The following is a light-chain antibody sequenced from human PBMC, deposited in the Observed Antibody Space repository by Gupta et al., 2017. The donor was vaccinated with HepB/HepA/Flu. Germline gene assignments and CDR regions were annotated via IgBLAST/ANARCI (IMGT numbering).Light chain of an antibody. CDR3: LQHKEVQFT. J-gene: IGKJ4*01. CDR2: AAS. CDR1: QGIRYN. Sequence: DLQMTQSPSSLSASVGDRVTITCRASQGIRYNLAWFQQKPGKAPKRLSDAASNLETGVPSRGSGRGSGTDFTITSTSMKPEDFATSLCLQHKEVQFTLGGGT. V-gene: IGKV1-17*01.